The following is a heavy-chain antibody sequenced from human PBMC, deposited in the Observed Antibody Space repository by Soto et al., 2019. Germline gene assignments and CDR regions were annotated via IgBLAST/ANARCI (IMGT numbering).Heavy chain of an antibody. CDR2: IYSGGST. J-gene: IGHJ4*02. Sequence: EVQLVESGGGLVQPGGSLRLSCAASGFTVSTKYMSWVRQAPGKGLEWVSVIYSGGSTFYADSVRGRFTISRDNSKNTVNLHMNSLRAEDTAVYYCARDPWAADYWGQGTMVTVYS. V-gene: IGHV3-66*01. CDR1: GFTVSTKY. CDR3: ARDPWAADY. D-gene: IGHD3-16*01.